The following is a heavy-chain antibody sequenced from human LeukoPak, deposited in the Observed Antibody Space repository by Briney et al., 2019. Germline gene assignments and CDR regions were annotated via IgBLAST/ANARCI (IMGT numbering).Heavy chain of an antibody. CDR2: ISGSGGST. V-gene: IGHV3-23*01. Sequence: GGSLRLSCAASGFTFSNYAMNWVRQAPGKGLEWVSVISGSGGSTYYADSVKGRFTISRDNSKNTLYLQMNSLRAEDTAVYYCAKTSCSTTSCYIEDAFDIWGQGTVVTVSS. CDR1: GFTFSNYA. CDR3: AKTSCSTTSCYIEDAFDI. D-gene: IGHD2-2*02. J-gene: IGHJ3*02.